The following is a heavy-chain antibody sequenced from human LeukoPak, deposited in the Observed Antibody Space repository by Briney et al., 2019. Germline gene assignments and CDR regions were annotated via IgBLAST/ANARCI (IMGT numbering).Heavy chain of an antibody. D-gene: IGHD6-19*01. V-gene: IGHV3-23*01. J-gene: IGHJ4*02. Sequence: GGSLRLSCAASGFTFSSYAMSWVRQAPGKGLEWVSVISGSGGSTYYADSVKGRFTISRDNSKNTLYVQMNSLRAEDTAVYYCAKGDSSGWTYYFDYWGQGTLVTVSS. CDR2: ISGSGGST. CDR1: GFTFSSYA. CDR3: AKGDSSGWTYYFDY.